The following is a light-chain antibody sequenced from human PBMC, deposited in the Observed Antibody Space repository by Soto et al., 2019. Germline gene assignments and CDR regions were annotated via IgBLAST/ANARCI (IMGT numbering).Light chain of an antibody. CDR1: QSISSW. CDR2: DAS. V-gene: IGKV1-5*01. Sequence: DIQMTQSPSILSASVGDRVTITCRASQSISSWLAWYQQKPGKAPNLLIYDASSLESGVPSRFSGSGSGTEFPLTISSLQPDDFATYYCQQYNSYGTFGQGTKVDIK. J-gene: IGKJ1*01. CDR3: QQYNSYGT.